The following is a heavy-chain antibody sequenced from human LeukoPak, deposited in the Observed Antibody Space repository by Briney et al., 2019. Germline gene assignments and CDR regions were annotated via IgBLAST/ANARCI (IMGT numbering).Heavy chain of an antibody. CDR2: ISYDGSNK. V-gene: IGHV3-30*18. D-gene: IGHD5-18*01. CDR1: GFTFSSYG. J-gene: IGHJ4*02. CDR3: AKGRDTAMVPLDY. Sequence: RAGRSLRLSCAASGFTFSSYGMHWVRQAPGKGLEWVAVISYDGSNKYYADSVKGRFTISRDNSKNTLYLQMNSLRAEDTAVYYCAKGRDTAMVPLDYWGQGTLVTVSS.